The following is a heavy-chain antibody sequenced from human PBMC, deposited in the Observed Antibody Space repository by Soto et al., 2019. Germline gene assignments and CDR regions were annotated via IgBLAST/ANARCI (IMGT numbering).Heavy chain of an antibody. Sequence: GGTLRLCCGASGFSFVDFAMHWVRHTPGKGLEWVSSINYNGDTAAYGDAVKGRFTVSRDNAKKSLYLQMDSLRAEDTAIYYCATTAVFYYDYDAGYNLFDLCSRRSLDPVSA. D-gene: IGHD3-22*01. CDR1: GFSFVDFA. V-gene: IGHV3-20*04. J-gene: IGHJ2*01. CDR3: ATTAVFYYDYDAGYNLFDL. CDR2: INYNGDTA.